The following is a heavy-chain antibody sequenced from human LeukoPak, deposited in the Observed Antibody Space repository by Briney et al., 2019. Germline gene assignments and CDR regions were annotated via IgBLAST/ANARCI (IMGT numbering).Heavy chain of an antibody. CDR1: GYTFTSYY. CDR3: ARERVYYFDY. CDR2: INPSGGSA. J-gene: IGHJ4*02. Sequence: ASVKVSCKASGYTFTSYYMHWVRQAPGQGLEWMGIINPSGGSASYAQKLQGRVTMTTDTSASTAYMELSSLRSEDMAVYYCARERVYYFDYWGQGTLVTVSS. V-gene: IGHV1-46*01.